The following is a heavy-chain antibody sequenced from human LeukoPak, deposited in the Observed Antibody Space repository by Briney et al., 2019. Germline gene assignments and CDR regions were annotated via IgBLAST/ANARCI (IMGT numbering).Heavy chain of an antibody. D-gene: IGHD1-1*01. J-gene: IGHJ4*02. CDR1: GYTFTNLD. CDR3: ASNPPNTGDFYY. CDR2: MSPNSGDT. V-gene: IGHV1-8*01. Sequence: ASVKVSCKTSGYTFTNLDINWLRQAPGQGLEWMGWMSPNSGDTGYAQKFQGRVSMARDIFKSTAYMELSSLRSEDTAIYYCASNPPNTGDFYYWGLGTLVTVSS.